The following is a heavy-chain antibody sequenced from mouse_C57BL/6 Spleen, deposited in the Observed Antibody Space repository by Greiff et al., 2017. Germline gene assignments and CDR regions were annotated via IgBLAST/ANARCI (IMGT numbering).Heavy chain of an antibody. V-gene: IGHV1-53*01. CDR3: AREEAYYSTPYYFDY. CDR1: GYTFTSYW. Sequence: QVQLQQPGTVLVKPGASVKLSCKASGYTFTSYWMHWVKQRPGQGLEWIGNINPSNGGTNYNEKFKSKATMTVDKSSSTAYMQLSSLTSEDSAVYYCAREEAYYSTPYYFDYWGQGTTLTVSS. CDR2: INPSNGGT. J-gene: IGHJ2*01. D-gene: IGHD2-12*01.